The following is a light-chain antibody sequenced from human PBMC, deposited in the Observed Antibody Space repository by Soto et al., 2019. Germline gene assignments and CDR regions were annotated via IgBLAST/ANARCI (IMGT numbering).Light chain of an antibody. V-gene: IGKV1-39*01. CDR2: AAS. CDR3: QESYSTPWA. CDR1: PSISSY. Sequence: DIQVTQSPSSLSASVGDRVTITCRASPSISSYLNWYQQKPGKAPKLLIYAASSLQSGVPSRFSGSGSGTDFSLTISSLQPEDFASYYCQESYSTPWAFGQGTKVEI. J-gene: IGKJ1*01.